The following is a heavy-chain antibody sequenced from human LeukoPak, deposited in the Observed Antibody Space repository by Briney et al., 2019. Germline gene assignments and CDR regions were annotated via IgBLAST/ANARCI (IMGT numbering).Heavy chain of an antibody. CDR2: IYTSGST. CDR3: ARHLYSSGWYSEGFDY. J-gene: IGHJ4*02. Sequence: TSETLSLTCTVSGGSISSDYWSWIRQPPGKGLEWIGYIYTSGSTNYNPSLKSRVTISVDTSKNQFSLKLSSVTAADTAVYYCARHLYSSGWYSEGFDYWGQGTLVTVSS. D-gene: IGHD6-19*01. CDR1: GGSISSDY. V-gene: IGHV4-4*09.